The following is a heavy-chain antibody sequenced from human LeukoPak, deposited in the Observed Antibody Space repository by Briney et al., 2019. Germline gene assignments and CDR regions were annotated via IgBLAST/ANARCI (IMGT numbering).Heavy chain of an antibody. J-gene: IGHJ4*02. CDR3: ARVSYPHPEWLSGGFDY. D-gene: IGHD5-12*01. Sequence: PSETLSLTCTVSGGSISSYYWSWIRQPPGKGLEWIGYIYYSGSTNYNPSLKSRVTISVDTSKNQFSLKLSSVTAADTAVYYCARVSYPHPEWLSGGFDYWGQGTLVTVSS. V-gene: IGHV4-59*01. CDR2: IYYSGST. CDR1: GGSISSYY.